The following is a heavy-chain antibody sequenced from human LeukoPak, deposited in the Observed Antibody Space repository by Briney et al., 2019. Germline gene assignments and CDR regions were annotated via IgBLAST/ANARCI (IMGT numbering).Heavy chain of an antibody. Sequence: GGSLRPSCAASRFTFSSYEMNWVRQAPGKGLEWVSYISSSGSNIHYADSVKGRFTISRDNAKNSLYLQMNSLRAEDTAVYYCAELGITMIGGVWGKGTTVTISS. J-gene: IGHJ6*04. CDR3: AELGITMIGGV. V-gene: IGHV3-48*03. CDR1: RFTFSSYE. D-gene: IGHD3-10*02. CDR2: ISSSGSNI.